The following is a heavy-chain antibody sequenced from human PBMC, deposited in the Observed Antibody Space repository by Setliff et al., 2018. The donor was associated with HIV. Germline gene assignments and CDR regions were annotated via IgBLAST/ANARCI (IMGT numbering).Heavy chain of an antibody. D-gene: IGHD3-3*01. V-gene: IGHV4-38-2*01. Sequence: SETLSLTCAVSGFSISSGFYWAWVRQPPGKGLEWIGSIYRSGSTYYNPSLKSRVTISVDTSKNQFSLKLTSVTAADTAVYYCARREWLPMPGAFDIWGQGTMVTVSS. CDR3: ARREWLPMPGAFDI. J-gene: IGHJ3*02. CDR1: GFSISSGFY. CDR2: IYRSGST.